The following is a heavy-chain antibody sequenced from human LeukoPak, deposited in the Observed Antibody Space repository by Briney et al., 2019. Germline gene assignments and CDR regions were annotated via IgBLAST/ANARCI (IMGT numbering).Heavy chain of an antibody. D-gene: IGHD6-13*01. Sequence: GGSLRLSCTTSGFTFSTSAMNWVRQAPGKGLEWVSSINNVGSHIYYADSVRGRFIISRDNAKNSLYLQMNSLRAEDTAVYYCARYWSSWSADYWGQGALVTVSS. CDR1: GFTFSTSA. V-gene: IGHV3-21*01. CDR2: INNVGSHI. CDR3: ARYWSSWSADY. J-gene: IGHJ4*02.